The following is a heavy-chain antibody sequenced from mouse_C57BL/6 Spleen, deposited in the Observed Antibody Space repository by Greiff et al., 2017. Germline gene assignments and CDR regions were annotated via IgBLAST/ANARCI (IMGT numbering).Heavy chain of an antibody. CDR2: IHPNSGST. V-gene: IGHV1-64*01. CDR1: GYTFTSYW. CDR3: ARSNWDGYFDY. Sequence: VQLQQPGAELVKPGASVKLSCKASGYTFTSYWMHWGKQRPGQGLEWIGMIHPNSGSTNYNEKFKSKATLTVDKSSSTAYMQLSSLTSEDSAVYYCARSNWDGYFDYWGQGTTLTVSS. J-gene: IGHJ2*01. D-gene: IGHD4-1*01.